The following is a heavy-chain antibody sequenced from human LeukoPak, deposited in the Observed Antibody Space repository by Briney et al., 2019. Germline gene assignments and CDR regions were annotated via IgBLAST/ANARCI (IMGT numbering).Heavy chain of an antibody. CDR2: IYYSGST. J-gene: IGHJ4*02. CDR3: ARMSPRATKASFDY. CDR1: GGSISSYY. V-gene: IGHV4-59*01. Sequence: SETLSLTCTVSGGSISSYYWSWIRQPPGKGLEWTGYIYYSGSTNYNPSLKSRVTISVDTSKNQFSLKLSSVTAADTAVYYCARMSPRATKASFDYWGQGTLVTVSS. D-gene: IGHD1-26*01.